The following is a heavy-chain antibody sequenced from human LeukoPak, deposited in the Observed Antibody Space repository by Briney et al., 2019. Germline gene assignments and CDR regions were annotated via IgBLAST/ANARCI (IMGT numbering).Heavy chain of an antibody. D-gene: IGHD6-6*01. J-gene: IGHJ4*02. Sequence: QSGGSLRLSCAASGFTFSSYSMNWVRQAPGKGLEWVSYISSSSSTIYYADSVKGRFTISRDNAKNSLYLQMNSLRAEDTAVYYCGVSIAARLGFDWGQGTLVTVSS. CDR3: GVSIAARLGFD. CDR1: GFTFSSYS. V-gene: IGHV3-48*01. CDR2: ISSSSSTI.